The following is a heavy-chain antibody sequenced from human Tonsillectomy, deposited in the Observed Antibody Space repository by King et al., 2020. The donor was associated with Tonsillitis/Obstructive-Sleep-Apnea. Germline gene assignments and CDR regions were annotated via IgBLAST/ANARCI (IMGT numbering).Heavy chain of an antibody. CDR3: ARARSSGWGDDAFDI. Sequence: VQLVESGGGVVRPGGSLRLSCAASVFTFDDYGMSWVRQAPGKGLDWVSGINCNGGSTGYADSVKGPFTISRDNAKNSLYLQMNSLIAEETALYYCARARSSGWGDDAFDIWGQGTMVTVSS. D-gene: IGHD6-19*01. J-gene: IGHJ3*02. CDR2: INCNGGST. V-gene: IGHV3-20*04. CDR1: VFTFDDYG.